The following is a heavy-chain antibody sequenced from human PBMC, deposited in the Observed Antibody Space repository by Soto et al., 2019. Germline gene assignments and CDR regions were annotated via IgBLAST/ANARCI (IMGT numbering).Heavy chain of an antibody. CDR2: INHSGST. CDR1: GGSFSGYY. J-gene: IGHJ5*02. D-gene: IGHD7-27*01. V-gene: IGHV4-34*01. CDR3: ARDENWGYVWIDP. Sequence: PSETLSLTCAVYGGSFSGYYWSWIRQPPGKGLEWIGEINHSGSTNYNPSLKSRVTISVDTSKNQFSLNLTSVTAADTAVYYCARDENWGYVWIDPWGPGTLVTVSS.